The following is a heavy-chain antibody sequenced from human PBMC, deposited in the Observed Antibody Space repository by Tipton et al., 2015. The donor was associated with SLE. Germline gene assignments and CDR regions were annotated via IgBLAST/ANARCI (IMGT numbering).Heavy chain of an antibody. V-gene: IGHV1-46*04. CDR1: GYTFIVYY. CDR3: ARGDLLLFDPEDH. CDR2: INPSTGLT. J-gene: IGHJ4*02. D-gene: IGHD3-10*01. Sequence: QVQLVQSGAEVKKPGSSVKVSCKTSGYTFIVYYMHWVRRAPGQGLQWVGVINPSTGLTTYTERLQGRVTLTSDTSTSTFYMELSSLRSEDTAVYYCARGDLLLFDPEDHWGQGPLVTVSA.